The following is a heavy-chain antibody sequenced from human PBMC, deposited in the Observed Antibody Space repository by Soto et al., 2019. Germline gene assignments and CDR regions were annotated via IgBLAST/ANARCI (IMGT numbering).Heavy chain of an antibody. CDR3: ARDDALYDSSGYDY. Sequence: GGSLRLSCAASGFTFSSYAMHWVRQAPGKGLEWVAVISYDGSNKYYADSVKGRFTISRDNSKNTLYLQMNSLRAEDTAVYYCARDDALYDSSGYDYWGQGTLVTVSS. CDR2: ISYDGSNK. J-gene: IGHJ4*02. V-gene: IGHV3-30-3*01. D-gene: IGHD3-22*01. CDR1: GFTFSSYA.